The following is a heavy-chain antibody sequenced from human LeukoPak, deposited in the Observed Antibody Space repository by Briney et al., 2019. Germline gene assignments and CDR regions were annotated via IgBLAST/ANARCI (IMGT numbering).Heavy chain of an antibody. D-gene: IGHD6-13*01. J-gene: IGHJ6*02. CDR1: GYTFTGYY. V-gene: IGHV1-2*04. CDR3: ARGYSLSSWYRINPVNMDV. CDR2: INPNSGGT. Sequence: ASVKVSCKASGYTFTGYYMHWVRQAPGQGLEWMGWINPNSGGTNYAQKFQGWVTMTRDTSISTAYMELSRVRSDETAVYCCARGYSLSSWYRINPVNMDVWGQGTTVTVSS.